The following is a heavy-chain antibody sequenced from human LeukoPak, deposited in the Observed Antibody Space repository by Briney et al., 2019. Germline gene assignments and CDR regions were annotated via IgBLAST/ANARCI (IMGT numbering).Heavy chain of an antibody. D-gene: IGHD3-10*01. J-gene: IGHJ5*02. Sequence: SETLSLTCAVYGGSFSGYYWSWIRQPPGKGLEWIGEINHSGSTYYNPSLKSRVTISVDTSKNQFSLKLSSVTAADTAVYYCARGGFDYYGSVPVWFDPWGQGTLVTVSS. CDR3: ARGGFDYYGSVPVWFDP. CDR2: INHSGST. V-gene: IGHV4-34*01. CDR1: GGSFSGYY.